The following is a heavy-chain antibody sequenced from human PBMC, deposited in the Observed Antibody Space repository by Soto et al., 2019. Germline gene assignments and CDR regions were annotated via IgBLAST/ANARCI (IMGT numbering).Heavy chain of an antibody. D-gene: IGHD6-13*01. V-gene: IGHV3-23*01. CDR3: AKDSRKIAAQYSPDYYYYYGMDV. J-gene: IGHJ6*02. CDR1: GFTFSSYA. CDR2: ISGSGGST. Sequence: GGSLRLSCAASGFTFSSYAMSWVRQAPGKGLEWVSAISGSGGSTYYADSVKGRFTISRDNSKNTLYLQMNSLRAEDTAVYYCAKDSRKIAAQYSPDYYYYYGMDVWGQGTTVTVSS.